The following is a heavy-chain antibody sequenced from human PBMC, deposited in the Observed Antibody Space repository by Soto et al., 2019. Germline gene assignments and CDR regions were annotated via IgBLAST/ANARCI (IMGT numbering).Heavy chain of an antibody. V-gene: IGHV3-30*03. Sequence: QVQLVESGGGVDQPGRSLRLSCAASGFTFSSYGMHWVRQAPGKGLEWVAVISYDGSNKYYADSVKGRFTISRDNSKNTLYLQMNSLRAEDTAVYYCGPWDYYGMDVWGQGTTVTVSS. CDR2: ISYDGSNK. CDR3: GPWDYYGMDV. J-gene: IGHJ6*02. CDR1: GFTFSSYG. D-gene: IGHD3-16*01.